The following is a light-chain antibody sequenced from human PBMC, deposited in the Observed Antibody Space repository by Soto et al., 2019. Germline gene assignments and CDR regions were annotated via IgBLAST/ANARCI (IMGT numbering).Light chain of an antibody. CDR3: SSYPSSSSLPVV. CDR1: SSDVGGYNY. J-gene: IGLJ2*01. Sequence: QSALTQPASVSGSPGQSITISCTGTSSDVGGYNYVSWYQQHPGQAPKVMIYDVSNRSSGVSNRFSGSKSGNTASLTISGLQAEDEADYYCSSYPSSSSLPVVFGGGTKLTV. V-gene: IGLV2-14*01. CDR2: DVS.